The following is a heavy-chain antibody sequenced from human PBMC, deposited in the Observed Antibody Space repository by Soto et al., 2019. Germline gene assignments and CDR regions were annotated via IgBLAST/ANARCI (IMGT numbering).Heavy chain of an antibody. CDR1: GFTFSSYA. V-gene: IGHV3-30-3*01. CDR3: ARLSPAGAFDI. CDR2: ISYDGSNK. J-gene: IGHJ3*02. Sequence: QVQLVESGGGVVQPGRSLRLSCAASGFTFSSYAMHWVRQAPGKGLEWVAVISYDGSNKYYADSVKGRFTISRDNSKNTLYLQMNSLRAEDTAVYYCARLSPAGAFDIWGQGTMVTVSS. D-gene: IGHD3-10*01.